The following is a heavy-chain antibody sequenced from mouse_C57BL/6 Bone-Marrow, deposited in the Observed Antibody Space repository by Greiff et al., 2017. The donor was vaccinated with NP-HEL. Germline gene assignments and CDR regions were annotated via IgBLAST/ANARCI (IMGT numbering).Heavy chain of an antibody. CDR1: GFTFSSYA. J-gene: IGHJ2*01. V-gene: IGHV5-4*01. Sequence: EVKLQESGGGLVKPGGSLKLSCAASGFTFSSYAMSWVRQTPEKRLEWVATISDGGSYTYYPDNVKGRFTISRDNAKNNLYLQMSHLKSEDTAMYYCARDSFYGNGSDYWGQGTTLTVSS. D-gene: IGHD2-10*01. CDR3: ARDSFYGNGSDY. CDR2: ISDGGSYT.